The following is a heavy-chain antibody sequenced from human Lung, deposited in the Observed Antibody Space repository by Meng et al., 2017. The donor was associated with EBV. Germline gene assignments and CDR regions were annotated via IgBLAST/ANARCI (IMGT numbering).Heavy chain of an antibody. CDR2: VYHRGDT. CDR1: GDSISSDIW. Sequence: QAQLQVAGPGLVKPSGTLSLTCTVSGDSISSDIWWSWVRQPPGKGLEWIGEVYHRGDTNYNPSLRSRVVISVDRSKNQFSLNLSSVTAADTAVYYCGRDQGRQLINHWGQGTLVTVSS. CDR3: GRDQGRQLINH. D-gene: IGHD1-1*01. J-gene: IGHJ4*02. V-gene: IGHV4-4*02.